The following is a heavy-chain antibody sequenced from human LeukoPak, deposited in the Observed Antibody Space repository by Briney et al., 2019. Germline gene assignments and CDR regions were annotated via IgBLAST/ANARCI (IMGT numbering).Heavy chain of an antibody. V-gene: IGHV3-7*01. CDR3: ARHYASGSYCGYHYYLDV. Sequence: AGGSLRLSCAGSGFTFSNYLMSWVRQAPGKGLEWLAYIKLNGNVYYNVDSVQGRFNIPIHHAQKSLYLHMNSLRAQATAVYHCARHYASGSYCGYHYYLDVWGKGTTVTVSS. D-gene: IGHD3-10*01. J-gene: IGHJ6*03. CDR1: GFTFSNYL. CDR2: IKLNGNVY.